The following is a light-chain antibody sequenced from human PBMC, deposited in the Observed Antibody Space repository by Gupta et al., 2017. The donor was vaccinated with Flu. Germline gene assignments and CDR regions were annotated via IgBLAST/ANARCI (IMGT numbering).Light chain of an antibody. V-gene: IGLV3-21*02. CDR3: QVWDGIFEGF. Sequence: SYVLTQPPSVSVAPGQTARISCGGSNIGSRSVQWYQQKPGQAPVMVVYHGSDRPSAIPERFSGSNSDNTATLTVTRVEAGDEADYYCQVWDGIFEGFFGGGTKLTVL. CDR1: NIGSRS. J-gene: IGLJ2*01. CDR2: HGS.